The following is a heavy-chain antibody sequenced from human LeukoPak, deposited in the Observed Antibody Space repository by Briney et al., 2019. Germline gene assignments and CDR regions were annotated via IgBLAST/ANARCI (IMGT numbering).Heavy chain of an antibody. J-gene: IGHJ4*02. V-gene: IGHV3-74*01. CDR1: GFTFSDFW. D-gene: IGHD6-25*01. CDR2: TSKDGSHT. CDR3: ARGGYSGSYYRFS. Sequence: GGSLRLSCVASGFTFSDFWMHWVRQVPGKGPEWLSRTSKDGSHTVYADSAQGRFTASRDNTKNTVYLEVTNLRPEDTAVYYCARGGYSGSYYRFSWGQGTPVTVAS.